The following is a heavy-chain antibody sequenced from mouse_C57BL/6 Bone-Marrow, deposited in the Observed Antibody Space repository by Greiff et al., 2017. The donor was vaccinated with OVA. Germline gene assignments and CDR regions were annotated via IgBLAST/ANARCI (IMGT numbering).Heavy chain of an antibody. V-gene: IGHV1-69*01. CDR3: ARLVTTRDWYFDV. J-gene: IGHJ1*03. Sequence: VQLQQPGAELVMPGASVKLSCKASGYTFTSYWMHWVKQRPGQGLEWIGEIDPSDSYTNYNEKFKSKATLTVDKSSSTAYMQLSSLTSEDSAVYYCARLVTTRDWYFDVWGTGTTVTVSS. D-gene: IGHD2-2*01. CDR2: IDPSDSYT. CDR1: GYTFTSYW.